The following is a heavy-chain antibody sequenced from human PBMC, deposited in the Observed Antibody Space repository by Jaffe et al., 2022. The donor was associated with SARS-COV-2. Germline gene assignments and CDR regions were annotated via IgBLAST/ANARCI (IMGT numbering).Heavy chain of an antibody. V-gene: IGHV4-59*01. CDR2: IYYSGST. CDR1: GGSISSSY. D-gene: IGHD1-26*01. Sequence: QVQLQESGPGLVKPSETLSLTCSVSGGSISSSYWSWIRQPPGKGLEWIGFIYYSGSTNYNSSLKSRVTISADTSNNQFSLKLTSVTAADTAVYYCARGQWELLFSFDSWGQGTLVTVSS. J-gene: IGHJ4*02. CDR3: ARGQWELLFSFDS.